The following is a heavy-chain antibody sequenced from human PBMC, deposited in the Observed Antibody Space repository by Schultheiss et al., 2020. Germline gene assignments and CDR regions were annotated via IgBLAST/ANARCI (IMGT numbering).Heavy chain of an antibody. CDR2: IFDSGST. Sequence: SETLSLTCTVSGGSISSYYWNWIRQPPGKGLEWIGYIFDSGSTNYNPSLKSRVTISVDTSKNQFSLKLSSVTAADTAVYYCASHNSWYYFDYWGQGTLDTVSS. V-gene: IGHV4-59*08. J-gene: IGHJ4*02. CDR3: ASHNSWYYFDY. CDR1: GGSISSYY. D-gene: IGHD6-13*01.